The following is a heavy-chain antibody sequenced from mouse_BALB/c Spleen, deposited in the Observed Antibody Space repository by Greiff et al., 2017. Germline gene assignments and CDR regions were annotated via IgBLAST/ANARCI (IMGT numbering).Heavy chain of an antibody. CDR3: ARDYGSKDYAMDY. CDR2: INPYNGAT. D-gene: IGHD1-1*01. Sequence: EVQLQQSGPELVKPGASVKISCKASGYSFTGYYMHWVKQSHVKSLEWIGRINPYNGATSYNQNFKDKASLTVDKSSSTAYMELHSLTSEDSAVYYCARDYGSKDYAMDYWGQGTSVTVSS. CDR1: GYSFTGYY. V-gene: IGHV1-26*01. J-gene: IGHJ4*01.